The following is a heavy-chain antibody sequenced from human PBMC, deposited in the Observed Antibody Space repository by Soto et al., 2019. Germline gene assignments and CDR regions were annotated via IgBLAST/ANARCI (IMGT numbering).Heavy chain of an antibody. Sequence: PGGSLRLSCAASGFTFSSYAMHWVRQAPGKGLEWVAVISYDGSNKYYADSVKGRFTISRDNSKNTLYLQMNSLRAEDTAVYYCARDLRYSSSSYFDYWGQGTLVTVSS. CDR1: GFTFSSYA. CDR3: ARDLRYSSSSYFDY. CDR2: ISYDGSNK. V-gene: IGHV3-30-3*01. J-gene: IGHJ4*02. D-gene: IGHD6-6*01.